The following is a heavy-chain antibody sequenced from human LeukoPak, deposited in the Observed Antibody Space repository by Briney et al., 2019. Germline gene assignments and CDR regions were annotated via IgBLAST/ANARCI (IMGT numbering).Heavy chain of an antibody. D-gene: IGHD3-16*01. CDR1: GFTFSSYA. CDR3: AKGYYDYVWGSYYFDY. V-gene: IGHV3-23*01. Sequence: AGGSLRLSCAASGFTFSSYAMSWVRQAPGKGLEWVSAISGSGGSTYYADSVKGRFPISRDNSRDTLYLQMNSLRAEDTAVYYCAKGYYDYVWGSYYFDYWGQGTLVTVSS. CDR2: ISGSGGST. J-gene: IGHJ4*02.